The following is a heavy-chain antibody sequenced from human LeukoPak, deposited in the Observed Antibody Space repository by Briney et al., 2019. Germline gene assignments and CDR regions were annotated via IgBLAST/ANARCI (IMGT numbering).Heavy chain of an antibody. V-gene: IGHV3-7*01. Sequence: GGSLRLSCAASGFTFENYWMYWVRQTPGKGPEWVANIKQDGSVEHYLDSVKGRFTISRDNAKNSLILQMNRPRAEDTAVYYCARWAGVIESWGQGTLVTVSS. D-gene: IGHD3-10*01. CDR2: IKQDGSVE. CDR3: ARWAGVIES. J-gene: IGHJ4*02. CDR1: GFTFENYW.